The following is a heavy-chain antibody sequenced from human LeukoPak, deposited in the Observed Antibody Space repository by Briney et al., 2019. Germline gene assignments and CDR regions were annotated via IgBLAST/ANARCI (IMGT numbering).Heavy chain of an antibody. CDR2: VSASGGST. V-gene: IGHV3-23*01. D-gene: IGHD6-19*01. CDR1: GFTFRNHA. J-gene: IGHJ3*01. Sequence: GGSLRLSCAASGFTFRNHAMSWVRQAPGKGLEWVSTVSASGGSTYYADSVKGRFTISRDNSKSTVYLQMKSLRAEDTALYYCAKDLGSVGVDGLHSWGQGTMVTVSS. CDR3: AKDLGSVGVDGLHS.